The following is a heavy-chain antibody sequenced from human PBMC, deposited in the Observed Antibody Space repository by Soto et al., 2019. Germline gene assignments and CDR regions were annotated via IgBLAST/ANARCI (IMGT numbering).Heavy chain of an antibody. CDR3: ALQGYCSGGSCLEPN. CDR1: GYTFTSYG. D-gene: IGHD2-15*01. J-gene: IGHJ4*02. Sequence: ASVKVSCKASGYTFTSYGISWVRQAPGQGLEWMGWISAYNGNTNYAQKLQGRVTMTTDTSTSTAYMELRSLRSDDTAVYYCALQGYCSGGSCLEPNWGQGTLVSGSS. V-gene: IGHV1-18*01. CDR2: ISAYNGNT.